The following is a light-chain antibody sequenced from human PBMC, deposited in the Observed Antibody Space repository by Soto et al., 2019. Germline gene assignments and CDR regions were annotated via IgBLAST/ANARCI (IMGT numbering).Light chain of an antibody. CDR1: SSDVGGYNY. CDR3: SSYATSSTLHV. Sequence: QSVLTQPASVSGSPGQSITISRTGTSSDVGGYNYVSWYQQHPGKAPKLMIYEVNNRPSGVSNRFSGSKSGNTASLTISGLQAEDEADYYCSSYATSSTLHVFGTGTKVTVL. V-gene: IGLV2-14*01. CDR2: EVN. J-gene: IGLJ1*01.